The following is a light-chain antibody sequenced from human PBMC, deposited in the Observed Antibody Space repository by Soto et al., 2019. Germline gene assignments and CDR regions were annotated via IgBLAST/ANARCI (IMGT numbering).Light chain of an antibody. V-gene: IGKV1-13*02. J-gene: IGKJ1*01. CDR2: TAS. CDR3: QQYTGYQWT. CDR1: QGISSA. Sequence: AIQLTQSPSSLSASVGDRVTITCRASQGISSALAWYQQKPGIAPKLLIYTASTLQSGVPSRFSGSGSGTDFTLTISSLQPEDFATYYCQQYTGYQWTFGQGTKVDIK.